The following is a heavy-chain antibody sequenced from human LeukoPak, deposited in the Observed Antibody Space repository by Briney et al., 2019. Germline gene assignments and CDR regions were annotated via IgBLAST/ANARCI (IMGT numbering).Heavy chain of an antibody. CDR2: INHSGST. V-gene: IGHV4-34*01. Sequence: SETLSLTCAVYGGSFSGYYWSWIRQPPGKGLEWIGEINHSGSTNYNPSLKSRVTISVDRSKNQFSLKLSSVTAADTAVYYCARDRVESSGYYYYYGMDVWGQGTTVTVSS. J-gene: IGHJ6*02. CDR1: GGSFSGYY. CDR3: ARDRVESSGYYYYYGMDV. D-gene: IGHD2-15*01.